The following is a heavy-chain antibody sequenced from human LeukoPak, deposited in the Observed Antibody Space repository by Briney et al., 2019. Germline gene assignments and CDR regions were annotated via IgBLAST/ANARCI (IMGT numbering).Heavy chain of an antibody. Sequence: PGGSLRLSCAASGFTFSSYWMSWVRQAPGKGLEWVANIKKDGSEKYYVDSVKGRFTISRDNAKTSLYLQMNSLRAEDTAVYYCARETPYSNTWTDFDFWGQGTLVTVSS. CDR3: ARETPYSNTWTDFDF. V-gene: IGHV3-7*01. J-gene: IGHJ4*02. CDR2: IKKDGSEK. CDR1: GFTFSSYW. D-gene: IGHD6-13*01.